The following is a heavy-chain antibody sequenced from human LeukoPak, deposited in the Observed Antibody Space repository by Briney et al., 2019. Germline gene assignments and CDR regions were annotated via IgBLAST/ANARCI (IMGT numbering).Heavy chain of an antibody. CDR1: GYTLGELS. D-gene: IGHD3-10*01. V-gene: IGHV1-24*01. J-gene: IGHJ6*02. Sequence: ASVKVSCKVSGYTLGELSMHWVRPAPGKGLEWMGGFDPEDGETIYAQKFQGRVTTTEDASTDTGYMELSSLRFEDTAVYYCATDQRGAGLGFVYGSGSFYGLDVWGQGTTVTVSS. CDR2: FDPEDGET. CDR3: ATDQRGAGLGFVYGSGSFYGLDV.